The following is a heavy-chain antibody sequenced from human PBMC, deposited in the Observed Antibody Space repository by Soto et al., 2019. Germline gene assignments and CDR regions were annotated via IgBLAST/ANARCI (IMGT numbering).Heavy chain of an antibody. J-gene: IGHJ6*02. CDR2: ISYDGSNK. Sequence: LRLSCAASGFTFSSYAMHWVRQAPGKGLEWVAVISYDGSNKYYADSVKGRFTISRDNSKNTLYLQMNSLRAEDTAVYYCARGGSGYYSGGDYYYYYGMDVWGQGTTVTVSS. CDR3: ARGGSGYYSGGDYYYYYGMDV. D-gene: IGHD3-3*01. CDR1: GFTFSSYA. V-gene: IGHV3-30-3*01.